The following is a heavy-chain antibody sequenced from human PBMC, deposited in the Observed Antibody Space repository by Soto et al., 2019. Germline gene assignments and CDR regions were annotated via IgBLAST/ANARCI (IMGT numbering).Heavy chain of an antibody. CDR2: FDPEDGET. J-gene: IGHJ3*02. CDR3: ATDSTVPYRAFDI. CDR1: GDTLTELS. Sequence: ASVKVSCKVSGDTLTELSMHWVRQAPGKGLEWMGGFDPEDGETIYAQKFQGRVTMTEDTSTDTAYMELSSLRSEDTAVYYCATDSTVPYRAFDIWGQGTMVTVSS. V-gene: IGHV1-24*01. D-gene: IGHD1-1*01.